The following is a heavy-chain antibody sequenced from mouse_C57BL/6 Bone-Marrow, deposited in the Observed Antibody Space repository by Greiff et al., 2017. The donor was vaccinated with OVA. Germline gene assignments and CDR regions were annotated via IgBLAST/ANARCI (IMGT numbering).Heavy chain of an antibody. CDR2: INPNYGTT. J-gene: IGHJ4*01. V-gene: IGHV1-39*01. CDR3: ARTARANYYAMDY. Sequence: EVQLQQSGPELVKPGASVKISCKASGYSFTDYNMNWVKQSNGKSLEWIGVINPNYGTTSYNQKFKGKATLTVDQSSSTAYMQLISLTSEDSAVDYCARTARANYYAMDYWGQGTSVTVSS. CDR1: GYSFTDYN. D-gene: IGHD3-1*01.